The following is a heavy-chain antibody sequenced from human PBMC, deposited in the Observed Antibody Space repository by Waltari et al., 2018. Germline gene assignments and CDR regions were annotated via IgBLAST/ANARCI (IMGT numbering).Heavy chain of an antibody. CDR3: AKDLGIVPAIDC. D-gene: IGHD2-2*01. V-gene: IGHV3-30*02. J-gene: IGHJ4*02. CDR2: IGDDGSDQ. CDR1: GFIFSNYD. Sequence: QVQLVESGGGVVQPGGSLRLSCEASGFIFSNYDIHWVRQSPGKGLESGALIGDDGSDQQYADSVKGRFTISRDNAKSSLYLQMNNLRPEDTALYYCAKDLGIVPAIDCWGRGALVIVSS.